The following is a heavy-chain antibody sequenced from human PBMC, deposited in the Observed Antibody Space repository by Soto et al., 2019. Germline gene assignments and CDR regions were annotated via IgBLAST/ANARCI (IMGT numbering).Heavy chain of an antibody. J-gene: IGHJ4*02. D-gene: IGHD2-21*01. CDR3: ARVNGCAGDCYSGLLDY. CDR2: IWYDGSKE. CDR1: GVSFSSYG. Sequence: GGSLRLSCAASGVSFSSYGMHWVRQAPGKGLEWLALIWYDGSKELYADAVKGRFTISRDNSKNTAYLQMNSLRAEDTAVYFCARVNGCAGDCYSGLLDYWGQGTLLTVSS. V-gene: IGHV3-33*01.